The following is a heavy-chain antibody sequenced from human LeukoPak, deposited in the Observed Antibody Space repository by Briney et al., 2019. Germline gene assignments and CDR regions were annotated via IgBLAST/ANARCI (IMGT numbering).Heavy chain of an antibody. CDR1: GYTFTGYY. CDR2: INPNSGGT. V-gene: IGHV1-2*02. Sequence: ASVKVSCKAFGYTFTGYYMHWVRQAPGQGLEWMGWINPNSGGTNYAQKFQGRVTMTRDTSISTAYMELSRLRSDDTAVYYCARGEGGYENLQHWGQGTLVTVSS. J-gene: IGHJ1*01. CDR3: ARGEGGYENLQH. D-gene: IGHD3-16*01.